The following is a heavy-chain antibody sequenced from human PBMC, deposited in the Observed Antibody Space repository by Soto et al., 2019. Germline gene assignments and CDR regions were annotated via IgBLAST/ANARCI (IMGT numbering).Heavy chain of an antibody. CDR1: GFSLSNARIG. D-gene: IGHD3-22*01. CDR2: IFSNDEK. Sequence: QVTLKESGPVLVKPTETLTLTCTVSGFSLSNARIGVSWIRQPPGKALEWLAHIFSNDEKSYSTSLKSRLTISKDTSKSQVVLTMTNMDPVDTATYYCERIRLVYYYDSSGYYYFDYWGQGTLVTVSS. V-gene: IGHV2-26*01. J-gene: IGHJ4*02. CDR3: ERIRLVYYYDSSGYYYFDY.